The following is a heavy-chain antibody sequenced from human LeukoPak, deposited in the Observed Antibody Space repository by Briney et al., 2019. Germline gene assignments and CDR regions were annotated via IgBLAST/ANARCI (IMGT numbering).Heavy chain of an antibody. D-gene: IGHD1-26*01. CDR3: ARVSSIVGASPFDY. J-gene: IGHJ4*02. CDR2: ISYDGSNK. Sequence: GGSLRLSCAASGFTFSSYAMHWVRQAPGKGLEWVAVISYDGSNKYYADSVKGRFTISRDNSKNTLYLQMNSLRAEDTAVYYCARVSSIVGASPFDYWGQGTLVTVSS. CDR1: GFTFSSYA. V-gene: IGHV3-30-3*01.